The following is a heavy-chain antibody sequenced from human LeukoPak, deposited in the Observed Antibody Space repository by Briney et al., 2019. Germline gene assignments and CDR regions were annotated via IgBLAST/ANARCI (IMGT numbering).Heavy chain of an antibody. CDR1: GGSISSSSYY. V-gene: IGHV4-39*07. Sequence: SETLSLTCTVSGGSISSSSYYWGWIRQPPGRGLEWIGSIYYSGSTYYNPSLKSRVTIPVDTSKNQFSLKLSSVTAADTAVYYCARALGVRGVIIIGNWFDPWGQGTLVTVSS. D-gene: IGHD3-10*01. CDR3: ARALGVRGVIIIGNWFDP. CDR2: IYYSGST. J-gene: IGHJ5*02.